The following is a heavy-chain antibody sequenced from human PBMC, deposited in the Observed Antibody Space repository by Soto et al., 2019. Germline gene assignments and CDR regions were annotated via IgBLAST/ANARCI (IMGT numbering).Heavy chain of an antibody. J-gene: IGHJ4*02. CDR1: GGSISSSSYY. V-gene: IGHV4-39*01. D-gene: IGHD3-22*01. CDR3: ARHAYYYDS. CDR2: IYYSGST. Sequence: SETLSLTCTVSGGSISSSSYYWGWIRQPPGKGLEWIGSIYYSGSTYYNPSLKSRVTISVDTSKNQFSLKLSSVTAAGTAVYYCARHAYYYDSWGQGTLVTVSS.